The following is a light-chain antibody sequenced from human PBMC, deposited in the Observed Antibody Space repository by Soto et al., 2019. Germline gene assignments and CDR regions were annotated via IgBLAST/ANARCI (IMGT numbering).Light chain of an antibody. V-gene: IGKV3-20*01. J-gene: IGKJ4*01. CDR2: GAS. CDR3: QKYDTAPLT. Sequence: EIVLTQSPGTLSLSPGERATLSCRASQSVISNNLAWYQQKPGQAPRLLIYGASRRPTAIPDRFSGSGSGTDFTLTISRLQPEDIATYFCQKYDTAPLTFGGGTKVEI. CDR1: QSVISNN.